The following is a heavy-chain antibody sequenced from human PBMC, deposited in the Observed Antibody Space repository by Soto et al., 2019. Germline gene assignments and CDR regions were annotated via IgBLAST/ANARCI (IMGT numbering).Heavy chain of an antibody. CDR1: GFTFSNYA. J-gene: IGHJ4*02. V-gene: IGHV3-23*01. CDR2: TTASGGTT. Sequence: EAQLLDSGGGLVQPGESLRLSCAASGFTFSNYAMSWVRQAPGKGLEWVSATTASGGTTFYADSVEGRITISRDNAKNTLSLYMNSLRVDDTAVYYCARRGDGHLFFDSWGPGTLVTVSS. D-gene: IGHD2-21*02. CDR3: ARRGDGHLFFDS.